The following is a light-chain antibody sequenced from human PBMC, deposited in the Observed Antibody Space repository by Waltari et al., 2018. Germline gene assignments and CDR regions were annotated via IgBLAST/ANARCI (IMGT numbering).Light chain of an antibody. CDR3: SSYTSRNFGV. CDR2: DVS. Sequence: QSALTQPASVSGSPGQSITISCTGTSSDVGGYNYVSWYQQHPGKAPKLMIYDVSKRPSGVSNRFSGSKSGNTASLTISGVQAEDEADYYCSSYTSRNFGVFGGGTKLTVL. CDR1: SSDVGGYNY. J-gene: IGLJ2*01. V-gene: IGLV2-14*01.